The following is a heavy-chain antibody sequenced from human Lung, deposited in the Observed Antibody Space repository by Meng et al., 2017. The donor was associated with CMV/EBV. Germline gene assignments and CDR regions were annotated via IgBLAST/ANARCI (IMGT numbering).Heavy chain of an antibody. J-gene: IGHJ4*02. CDR3: ASRYCSSTSCYSGFDD. CDR1: GGTFSSYT. Sequence: SXXVSXXASGGTFSSYTISWVRQAPGQGLEWMGRIIPILGIANYAQKFQGRVTITADKSTSTAYMELSSLRSEDTAVYYCASRYCSSTSCYSGFDDLGQGXLVTVSS. V-gene: IGHV1-69*02. CDR2: IIPILGIA. D-gene: IGHD2-2*02.